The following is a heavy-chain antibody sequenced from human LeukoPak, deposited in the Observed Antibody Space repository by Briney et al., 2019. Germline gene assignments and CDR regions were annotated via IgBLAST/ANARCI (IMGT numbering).Heavy chain of an antibody. CDR1: GFSFSDSV. Sequence: GGSLRLSCVASGFSFSDSVIHWVRQAPGKGLEWVAVISYDGSNKYYADSVKGRFTISRDNSKNTLYLQMNSLRAEDTAVYYCAKDSGGSGNTGLDYWGQGTLVTVSS. CDR3: AKDSGGSGNTGLDY. D-gene: IGHD3-10*01. J-gene: IGHJ4*02. V-gene: IGHV3-30*18. CDR2: ISYDGSNK.